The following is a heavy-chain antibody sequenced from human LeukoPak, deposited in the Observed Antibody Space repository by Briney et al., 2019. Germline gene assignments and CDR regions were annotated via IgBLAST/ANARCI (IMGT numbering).Heavy chain of an antibody. Sequence: GGSLRLSCAASGFTFSSYWMSWVRQAPGKGLEWVSYISSSGSTIYYADSVKGRFTISRDNAKNSLYLQMNSLRAEDTAVYYCAREGSYSGYDSGFDYWGQGTLVTVSS. CDR1: GFTFSSYW. CDR2: ISSSGSTI. CDR3: AREGSYSGYDSGFDY. J-gene: IGHJ4*02. D-gene: IGHD5-12*01. V-gene: IGHV3-48*04.